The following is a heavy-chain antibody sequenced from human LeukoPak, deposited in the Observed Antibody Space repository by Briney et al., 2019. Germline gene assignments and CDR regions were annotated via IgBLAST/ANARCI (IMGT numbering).Heavy chain of an antibody. Sequence: GASVKVSCKASGYTFTSYGISWVRQAPGQGLEWMGWISAYNGNTNYAQKLQGRVTMTTDTSTSTAYMGLRSLRSDDTAVYYCARNPYCSSTSCYDWFDPWGQGTLVTVSS. J-gene: IGHJ5*02. CDR2: ISAYNGNT. V-gene: IGHV1-18*01. CDR1: GYTFTSYG. CDR3: ARNPYCSSTSCYDWFDP. D-gene: IGHD2-2*01.